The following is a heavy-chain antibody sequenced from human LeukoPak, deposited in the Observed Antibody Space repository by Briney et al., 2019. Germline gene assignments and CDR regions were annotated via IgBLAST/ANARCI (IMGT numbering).Heavy chain of an antibody. D-gene: IGHD4-17*01. Sequence: KGLEWIGYIYYSGSTNYSPSLKSRVTISADTSKNQFSLKLTSVTVADTAVYYCARNYGDSLYYFDYWGQGTLVTVSS. J-gene: IGHJ4*02. CDR3: ARNYGDSLYYFDY. CDR2: IYYSGST. V-gene: IGHV4-59*01.